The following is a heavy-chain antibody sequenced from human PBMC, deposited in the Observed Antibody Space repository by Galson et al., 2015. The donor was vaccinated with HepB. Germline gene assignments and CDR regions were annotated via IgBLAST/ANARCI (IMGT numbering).Heavy chain of an antibody. CDR3: ARVFDSYYMDV. Sequence: SLRLSCAASGFTFSSYGTHWVRQAPGKGLEWVALIWSDGTNEYYADSVKGRFTVFRDNSKNTLYLQMNSLRGEDTTVYYCARVFDSYYMDVWGKGTTVTVSS. J-gene: IGHJ6*03. V-gene: IGHV3-33*01. CDR1: GFTFSSYG. D-gene: IGHD5/OR15-5a*01. CDR2: IWSDGTNE.